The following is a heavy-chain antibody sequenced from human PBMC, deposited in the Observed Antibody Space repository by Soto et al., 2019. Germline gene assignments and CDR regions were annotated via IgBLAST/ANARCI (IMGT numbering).Heavy chain of an antibody. CDR3: ARGGDSSGWYPHPFDY. CDR2: IWYDGSNK. Sequence: ESGGGVVQPGRSLRLSCAASGFTFSSYGMHWVRQAPGKGLEWVAVIWYDGSNKYYADSVKGRFTISRDNSKNTLYLQMNSLRAEDTAVYYCARGGDSSGWYPHPFDYWGQGTLVTVSS. V-gene: IGHV3-33*01. D-gene: IGHD6-19*01. CDR1: GFTFSSYG. J-gene: IGHJ4*02.